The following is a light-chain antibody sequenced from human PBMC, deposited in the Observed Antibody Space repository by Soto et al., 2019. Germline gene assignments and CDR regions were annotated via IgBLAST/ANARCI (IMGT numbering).Light chain of an antibody. J-gene: IGKJ1*01. CDR3: QQYGNSAWT. CDR2: AAS. Sequence: IQMTQSPSSLSASVGDRVTITCRASHIISSYLNLYQQKPGKAPKLLIYAASSLQSGVPSRFSGSGSGTDFTLTISRLEPEDFAVYYCQQYGNSAWTFGQRTKVDI. CDR1: HIISSY. V-gene: IGKV1-39*01.